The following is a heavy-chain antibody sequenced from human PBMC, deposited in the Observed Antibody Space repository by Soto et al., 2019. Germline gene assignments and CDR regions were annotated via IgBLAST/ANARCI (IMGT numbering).Heavy chain of an antibody. J-gene: IGHJ6*02. CDR2: INPNSGDT. CDR3: AREEKNGMDV. V-gene: IGHV1-2*04. Sequence: GASVKVSCKASGYTFTSYYMHWVRQAPGQGLEWMGWINPNSGDTNYAQKFQGWVTMTRDTSITTAYMEVSRLRSDDTAVYYCAREEKNGMDVWGQGTTVTVSS. CDR1: GYTFTSYY.